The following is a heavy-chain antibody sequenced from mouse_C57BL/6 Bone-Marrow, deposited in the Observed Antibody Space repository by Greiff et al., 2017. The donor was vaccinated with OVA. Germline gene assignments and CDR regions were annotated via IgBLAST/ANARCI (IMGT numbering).Heavy chain of an antibody. Sequence: EVQLQQSGAELVRPGASVKLSCTASGFNIKDDYMHWVKQRPEQGLEWIGWIDPENGDTEYASKFQGKATITADTSSNTAYLQLSSLTSEDTAVYYCTTSNLWYFDYWGQGTTLTVSS. CDR3: TTSNLWYFDY. D-gene: IGHD2-5*01. V-gene: IGHV14-4*01. CDR2: IDPENGDT. CDR1: GFNIKDDY. J-gene: IGHJ2*01.